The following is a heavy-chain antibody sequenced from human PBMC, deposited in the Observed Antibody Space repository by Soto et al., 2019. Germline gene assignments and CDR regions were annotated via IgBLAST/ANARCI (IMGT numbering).Heavy chain of an antibody. CDR1: GFTFSSYA. D-gene: IGHD5-18*01. V-gene: IGHV3-30-3*01. CDR3: ARGTIQLWTGAFDY. Sequence: QVQLVESGGGVVQPGRSLRLSCAASGFTFSSYAMHWVRQAPGKGLEWVAVISYDGSNKYYADSVKGRFTISRDNSKNTLYLQMNSLRAEDTAVYYCARGTIQLWTGAFDYWGQGTLVTVSS. CDR2: ISYDGSNK. J-gene: IGHJ4*02.